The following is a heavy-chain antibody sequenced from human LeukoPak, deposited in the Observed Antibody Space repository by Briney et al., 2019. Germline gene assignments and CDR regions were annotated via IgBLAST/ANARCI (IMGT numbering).Heavy chain of an antibody. V-gene: IGHV4-59*08. Sequence: PSETLSLTCTVSGGSINSHYWGWIRQPPGTGQQRIGDIYYTGKNNYNPSLKSRVTISLDTSKDHLSLNLTSVLAADTAIYYCVRRDTGWNYFDYWGQGILVTVSS. CDR3: VRRDTGWNYFDY. J-gene: IGHJ4*02. CDR1: GGSINSHY. D-gene: IGHD6-19*01. CDR2: IYYTGKN.